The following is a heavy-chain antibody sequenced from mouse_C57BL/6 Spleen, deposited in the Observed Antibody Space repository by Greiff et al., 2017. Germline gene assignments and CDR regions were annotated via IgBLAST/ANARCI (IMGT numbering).Heavy chain of an antibody. CDR2: ISSGGSYT. CDR1: GFTFSSYG. Sequence: EVMLVESGGDLVKPGGSLKLSCAASGFTFSSYGMSWVRQTPDKRLEWVATISSGGSYTYYPDSVKGRFTISRDNAKNTLYLQMSSLKSEDTAMYYCARHGISSYDFDYWGQGTTLTVSS. J-gene: IGHJ2*01. D-gene: IGHD1-1*01. V-gene: IGHV5-6*02. CDR3: ARHGISSYDFDY.